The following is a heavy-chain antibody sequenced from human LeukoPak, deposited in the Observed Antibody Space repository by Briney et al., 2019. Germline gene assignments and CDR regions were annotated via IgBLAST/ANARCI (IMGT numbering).Heavy chain of an antibody. Sequence: PGGSLRLSCAASGFTFSSYDMTWVRQAPGRGLEWVSAISGSGGSTYYADSVKGRFTISRDNSKNTLYLQMNSLRAEDTAVYYCAQGAMVRGARSSNYWGQGTLVTVSS. CDR1: GFTFSSYD. D-gene: IGHD3-10*01. CDR3: AQGAMVRGARSSNY. J-gene: IGHJ4*02. V-gene: IGHV3-23*01. CDR2: ISGSGGST.